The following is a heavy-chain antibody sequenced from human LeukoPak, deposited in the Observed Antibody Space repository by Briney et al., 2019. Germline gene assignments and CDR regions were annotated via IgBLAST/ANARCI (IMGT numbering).Heavy chain of an antibody. J-gene: IGHJ4*02. CDR2: ISGGAGHT. CDR3: AKDRGGIVVGPTAGFDY. Sequence: GGSLRLSCTASGFTFRNYAMSWVRQAPGKGLEWVSAISGGAGHTYDADAVKGRFTISRDNSKSTLFLQMNNVRGDDTAVYYCAKDRGGIVVGPTAGFDYWGRGILVTVSS. V-gene: IGHV3-23*01. D-gene: IGHD2-21*01. CDR1: GFTFRNYA.